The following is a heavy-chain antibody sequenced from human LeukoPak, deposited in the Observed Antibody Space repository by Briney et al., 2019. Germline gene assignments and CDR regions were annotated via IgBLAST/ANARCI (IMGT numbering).Heavy chain of an antibody. CDR1: GYTFTSYG. Sequence: ASVKVSCKASGYTFTSYGISWVRQAPGQGLDWMGWISAYNGNTNYAQKLQGRVTMTTDTSTSTAYMELRSLKSDDTAVYYCARDSSSWYMGYYYYYMDVWGKGTTVTISS. CDR2: ISAYNGNT. V-gene: IGHV1-18*01. J-gene: IGHJ6*03. D-gene: IGHD6-13*01. CDR3: ARDSSSWYMGYYYYYMDV.